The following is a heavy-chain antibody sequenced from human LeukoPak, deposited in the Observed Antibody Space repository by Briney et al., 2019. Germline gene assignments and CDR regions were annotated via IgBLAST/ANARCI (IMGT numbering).Heavy chain of an antibody. J-gene: IGHJ4*02. Sequence: SQTQSLTRTVSGGSISSGDDYWNWIRQHPEKSLEWIGYIFYSGSAYYNPSLKSRVTISVDTSKNQFSLKLSSVTAADTAVYYCARGSTLIRGFDYWGQGTLVTVSS. D-gene: IGHD3-10*01. V-gene: IGHV4-31*03. CDR3: ARGSTLIRGFDY. CDR1: GGSISSGDDY. CDR2: IFYSGSA.